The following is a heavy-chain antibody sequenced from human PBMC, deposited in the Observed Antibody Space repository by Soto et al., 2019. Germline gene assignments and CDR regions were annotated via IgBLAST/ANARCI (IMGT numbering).Heavy chain of an antibody. CDR3: ARGTIPEGMDV. V-gene: IGHV3-53*01. CDR1: GFTVSSNY. D-gene: IGHD3-9*01. Sequence: EVQLVESGGGLIQPGGSLRLSCAASGFTVSSNYMSWVRQAPGKGLEWVSVIYNGGSTDYADSVKGRFTISRDNSKNPLYLQMNRLRAEDTAVYYCARGTIPEGMDVWGQGTTVTVSS. CDR2: IYNGGST. J-gene: IGHJ6*02.